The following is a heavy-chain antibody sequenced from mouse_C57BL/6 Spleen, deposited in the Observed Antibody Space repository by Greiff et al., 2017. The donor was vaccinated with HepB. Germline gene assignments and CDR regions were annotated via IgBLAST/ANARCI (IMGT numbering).Heavy chain of an antibody. CDR3: ARRYYGSSPSAMGY. V-gene: IGHV1-52*01. CDR2: IDPSDSET. CDR1: GYTFTSYW. D-gene: IGHD1-1*01. J-gene: IGHJ4*01. Sequence: QVQLQQPGAELVRPGSSVKLSCKASGYTFTSYWMHWVKQRPIQGLEWIGNIDPSDSETHYNQKFKDKATLTVDNSSSTAYRQLSSLTSEDSAVYYCARRYYGSSPSAMGYWGHGTSVTVS.